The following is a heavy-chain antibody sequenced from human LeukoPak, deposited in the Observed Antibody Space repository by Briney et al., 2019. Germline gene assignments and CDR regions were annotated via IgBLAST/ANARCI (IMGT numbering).Heavy chain of an antibody. V-gene: IGHV3-30-3*01. CDR1: GFTFSSYA. CDR2: ISYDGSNK. CDR3: ARAKYGSGSYMENYFDY. J-gene: IGHJ4*02. D-gene: IGHD3-10*01. Sequence: GGSLRLSCAASGFTFSSYAMHWIRQAPGKGLEWVAVISYDGSNKYYADSVKGRFTISRDNSKNTLYLQMNSLRAEDTAVYYCARAKYGSGSYMENYFDYWGQGTLVTVSS.